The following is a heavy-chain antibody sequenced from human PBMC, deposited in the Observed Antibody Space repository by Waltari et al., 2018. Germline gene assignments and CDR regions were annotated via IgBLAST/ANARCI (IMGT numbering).Heavy chain of an antibody. D-gene: IGHD3-16*01. CDR3: TKDLTHTNYEGFAN. CDR2: ITWNSGKV. CDR1: GFTYDGFA. Sequence: EVQLVESGGALVQPGRSLRLSCATSGFTYDGFAWHWVRQVPGKGLEWVAGITWNSGKVDYAGSVKGRFTISRDNAKNLLFLQMNSLRPEDTALYYCTKDLTHTNYEGFANWGLGTLVTVSS. V-gene: IGHV3-9*01. J-gene: IGHJ4*02.